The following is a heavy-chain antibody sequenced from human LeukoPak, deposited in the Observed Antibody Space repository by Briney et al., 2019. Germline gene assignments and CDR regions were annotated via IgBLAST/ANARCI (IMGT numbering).Heavy chain of an antibody. CDR2: ISSTTYT. V-gene: IGHV3-21*01. J-gene: IGHJ6*02. D-gene: IGHD6-19*01. CDR1: GFTFRVYS. CDR3: ARDGSGWSRDV. Sequence: GSLRLSCSASGFTFRVYSMSWIRQAPEKGLEWVSSISSTTYTYYADSVKGRFTISRDNSKNSLYLQMNSLTAEDTALYYCARDGSGWSRDVWGQGTTVTVSS.